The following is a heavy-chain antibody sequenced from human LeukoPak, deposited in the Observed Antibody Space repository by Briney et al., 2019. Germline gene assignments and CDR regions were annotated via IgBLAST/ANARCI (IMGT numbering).Heavy chain of an antibody. CDR3: ARLNSGWNYYFDY. J-gene: IGHJ4*02. V-gene: IGHV4-39*01. CDR1: GGXISRSSYY. Sequence: SETLSLTCTVSGGXISRSSYYWGWIRQPPGMGLEWIGSIYYSGSTNYNPSLKSRVTISVDTSKNQFSLQLSSVIAADTATYYCARLNSGWNYYFDYWGQGTLVTVSS. D-gene: IGHD6-19*01. CDR2: IYYSGST.